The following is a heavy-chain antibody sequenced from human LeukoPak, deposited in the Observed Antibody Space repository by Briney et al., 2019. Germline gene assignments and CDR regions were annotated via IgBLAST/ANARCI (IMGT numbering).Heavy chain of an antibody. J-gene: IGHJ6*03. D-gene: IGHD1-26*01. CDR3: ARGTIVGAKPYYYYYMDV. CDR1: GYTFTGCY. V-gene: IGHV1-46*01. Sequence: ASVKVSCKASGYTFTGCYMHWVRQAPGQGLEWMGIINPSGGSTSYAQKFQGRVTMTRDTSTSTVYMELSSLRSEDTAVYYCARGTIVGAKPYYYYYMDVWGKGTTVTISS. CDR2: INPSGGST.